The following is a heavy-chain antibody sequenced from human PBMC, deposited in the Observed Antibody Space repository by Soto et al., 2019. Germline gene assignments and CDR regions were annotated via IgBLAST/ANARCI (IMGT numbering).Heavy chain of an antibody. CDR3: AREAIIVIAAPEYYFDC. V-gene: IGHV3-66*01. CDR2: IYTGGYT. CDR1: GFTVSNNY. J-gene: IGHJ4*02. Sequence: EVQLVESGGDLVQPGGSLRLSCAASGFTVSNNYMSWVRQAPGKGLECVSVIYTGGYTNHADTVEGRFTISRDSSKNTLHLQMDSLRAEDTAVYYCAREAIIVIAAPEYYFDCWGQGTLVTVSS. D-gene: IGHD3-22*01.